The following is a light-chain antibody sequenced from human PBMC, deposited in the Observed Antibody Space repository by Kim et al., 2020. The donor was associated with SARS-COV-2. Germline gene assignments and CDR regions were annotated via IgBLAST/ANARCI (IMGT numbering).Light chain of an antibody. Sequence: CPRATVTRAASASQTINRDFLAWYQHRPGPSPRLLSSTATKRAIDIRDRFSGSGSGKDFTLTITGLEPEDFAVYYCQQYGASPNTFGPGTKVDIK. J-gene: IGKJ3*01. CDR2: TAT. V-gene: IGKV3-20*01. CDR1: QTINRDF. CDR3: QQYGASPNT.